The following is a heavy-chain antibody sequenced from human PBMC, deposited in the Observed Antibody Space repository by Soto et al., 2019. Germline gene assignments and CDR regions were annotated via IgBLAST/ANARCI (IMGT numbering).Heavy chain of an antibody. J-gene: IGHJ6*02. D-gene: IGHD2-21*02. CDR3: IQSRCGGDCLQSYASYYYYGMDV. CDR2: IYWDDDK. CDR1: AFSLSTGGVG. Sequence: QITLKESGPTLVKPTQTLTLTCTFSAFSLSTGGVGVGWIRQPPGKAREWLALIYWDDDKRYSPSLRSSLAITKDTSKNQVVLTMTNMDPVDTATYYCIQSRCGGDCLQSYASYYYYGMDVWGQGTTVTVSS. V-gene: IGHV2-5*02.